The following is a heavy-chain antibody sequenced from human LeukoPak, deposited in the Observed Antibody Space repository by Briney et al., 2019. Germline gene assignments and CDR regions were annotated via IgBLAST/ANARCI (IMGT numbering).Heavy chain of an antibody. J-gene: IGHJ4*02. V-gene: IGHV3-64D*06. CDR1: GFTFSTYV. Sequence: GGSLRLSCSVSGFTFSTYVMHWVRQAPGKGLEYVSAISSNGDNTHYADSVKGRFTISRDNSKNTLYLQMSSLRADDTAVYYCVRGTGYWGQGTLVTVSS. CDR3: VRGTGY. CDR2: ISSNGDNT.